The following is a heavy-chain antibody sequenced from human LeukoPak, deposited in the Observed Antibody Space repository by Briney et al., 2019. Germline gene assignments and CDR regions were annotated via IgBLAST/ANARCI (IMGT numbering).Heavy chain of an antibody. CDR1: GFTFSSYG. Sequence: PGGPLRLSCAASGFTFSSYGMSWVRQAPGKGLEWVSAISGSGGSTYYADSVKGRFTISRDNSKNTLYLQMNSLRAEDTAVYYCAKDSSGYWGNYFDYWGQGTLVTVSS. CDR2: ISGSGGST. D-gene: IGHD3-22*01. CDR3: AKDSSGYWGNYFDY. J-gene: IGHJ4*02. V-gene: IGHV3-23*01.